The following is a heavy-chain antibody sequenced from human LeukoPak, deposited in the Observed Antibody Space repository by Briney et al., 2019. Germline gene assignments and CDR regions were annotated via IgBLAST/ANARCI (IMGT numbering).Heavy chain of an antibody. CDR2: YDPEDGET. CDR1: GYTLTELS. CDR3: ATGGYCSSTSCYSHYYMDV. J-gene: IGHJ6*03. D-gene: IGHD2-2*01. V-gene: IGHV1-24*01. Sequence: ASVKVSCKVSGYTLTELSMHWVRQAPGKGLEWMGGYDPEDGETIYAQKFQGRVTMTEDTSTDTAYMELSSLRSEDTAVYYCATGGYCSSTSCYSHYYMDVWGKGTTVTVSS.